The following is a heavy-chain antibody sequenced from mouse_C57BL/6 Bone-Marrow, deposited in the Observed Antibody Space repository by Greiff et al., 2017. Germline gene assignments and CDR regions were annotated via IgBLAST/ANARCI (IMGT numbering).Heavy chain of an antibody. D-gene: IGHD1-1*01. CDR3: ARGGYGSSSFDV. CDR1: GYTFTSYW. J-gene: IGHJ1*03. V-gene: IGHV1-50*01. CDR2: IDPSDSYT. Sequence: VQLQQPGAELVKPGASVKLSCKASGYTFTSYWMQWVKQRPGQGLEWIGEIDPSDSYTNYNQKFQGKATLTVDTSSSTAYMQLSSLTSEDSAVYYCARGGYGSSSFDVWGTGTTVTVSS.